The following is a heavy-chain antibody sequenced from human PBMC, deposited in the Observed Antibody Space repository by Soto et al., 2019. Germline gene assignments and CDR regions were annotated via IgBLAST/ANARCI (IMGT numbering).Heavy chain of an antibody. J-gene: IGHJ4*02. V-gene: IGHV4-39*01. D-gene: IGHD1-26*01. CDR1: GGSISSSSYY. CDR3: ATGGGNYYYFDY. CDR2: IYYSGRA. Sequence: SETLSLTCTVSGGSISSSSYYWGWIRQPPGKGLEWIGSIYYSGRAYYSPSLGSRVTISVDTSKNQFSLRLSSVTAADTAVYYCATGGGNYYYFDYWGQGTLVTVS.